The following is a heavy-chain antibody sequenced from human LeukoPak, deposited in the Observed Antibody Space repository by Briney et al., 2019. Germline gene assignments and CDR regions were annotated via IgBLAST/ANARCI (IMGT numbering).Heavy chain of an antibody. V-gene: IGHV3-23*01. D-gene: IGHD6-19*01. CDR2: ISGSGGST. Sequence: PGGSLRLSCAASGFTFSSYAMSRVRQAPGKGLEWVSAISGSGGSTYYADSVKGRFTISRDDSKNTLYLQMNSLRVEDTAFYYCAKDNRRHYTSGPNPDSLHWGQGALVTVSS. J-gene: IGHJ4*02. CDR1: GFTFSSYA. CDR3: AKDNRRHYTSGPNPDSLH.